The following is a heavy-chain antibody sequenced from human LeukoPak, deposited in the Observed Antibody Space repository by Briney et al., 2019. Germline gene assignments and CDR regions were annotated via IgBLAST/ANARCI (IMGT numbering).Heavy chain of an antibody. CDR2: ISYNGNTI. D-gene: IGHD6-19*01. CDR3: ARGSYTGGWTLDP. Sequence: GESLKISCAASGFNFKNYAMHWVRQAPGKELGLAAFISYNGNTIYYADSVKGRFTISRDNSKNTLYVQVNSLRAEDTAVYYCARGSYTGGWTLDPWGQGTLVTVSS. J-gene: IGHJ5*02. V-gene: IGHV3-30-3*01. CDR1: GFNFKNYA.